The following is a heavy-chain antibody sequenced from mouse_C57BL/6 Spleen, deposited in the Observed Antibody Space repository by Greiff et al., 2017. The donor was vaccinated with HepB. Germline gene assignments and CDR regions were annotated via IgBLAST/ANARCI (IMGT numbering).Heavy chain of an antibody. Sequence: EVQLQQSGTVLARPGASVKMSCKTSGYTFTSHWMHWVKQRPGQGLEWIGAIYPGNSDTSYNQKFKGKAKLTAVTSASTAYMELSSLTNEDSAVYYGTREGYSNYDGLDYWGQGTTLTVSS. CDR2: IYPGNSDT. J-gene: IGHJ2*01. V-gene: IGHV1-5*01. D-gene: IGHD2-5*01. CDR1: GYTFTSHW. CDR3: TREGYSNYDGLDY.